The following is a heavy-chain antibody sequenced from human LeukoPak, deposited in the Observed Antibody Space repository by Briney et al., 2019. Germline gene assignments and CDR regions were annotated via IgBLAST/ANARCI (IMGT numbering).Heavy chain of an antibody. CDR2: ISYDGGHQ. V-gene: IGHV3-30*18. CDR3: AKGGYYDYVWGSRNSYFDY. Sequence: GGSLRLSCAASGFTVTTNYIGWVRQAPGKGLEWVAVISYDGGHQHYADSVKGRFTISRDNSKNTLYLQMNSLRAEDTAGYYCAKGGYYDYVWGSRNSYFDYWGQGTLVTVSS. D-gene: IGHD3-16*01. CDR1: GFTVTTNY. J-gene: IGHJ4*02.